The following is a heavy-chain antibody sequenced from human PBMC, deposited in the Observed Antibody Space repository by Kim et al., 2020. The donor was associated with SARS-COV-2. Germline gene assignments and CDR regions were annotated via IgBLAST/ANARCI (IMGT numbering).Heavy chain of an antibody. J-gene: IGHJ4*02. V-gene: IGHV6-1*01. CDR3: VRGGHGTTVFLFDS. Sequence: SQTLSLTCAISGDSVSRNTASWNWIRQSPSRGLEWLGRTYYRSKWYSDSAASVKSRLTVNADTSKNQISLQLNSVTPEDTAVYFCVRGGHGTTVFLFDSWGQGNLVTVSS. D-gene: IGHD1-1*01. CDR2: TYYRSKWYS. CDR1: GDSVSRNTAS.